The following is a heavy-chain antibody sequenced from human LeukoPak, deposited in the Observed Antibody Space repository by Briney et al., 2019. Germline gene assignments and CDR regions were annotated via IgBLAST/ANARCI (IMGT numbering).Heavy chain of an antibody. Sequence: SETLSLTCTVSGGSISSYYWSWIRQPPGKGLEWIGYIYYSGSTNYNPSLKSRVTISVDTSKNQFSLKLSSVTAADTAVYYCARDYEGAFDIWGQGTMVTVSP. CDR1: GGSISSYY. D-gene: IGHD5-12*01. CDR2: IYYSGST. J-gene: IGHJ3*02. CDR3: ARDYEGAFDI. V-gene: IGHV4-59*01.